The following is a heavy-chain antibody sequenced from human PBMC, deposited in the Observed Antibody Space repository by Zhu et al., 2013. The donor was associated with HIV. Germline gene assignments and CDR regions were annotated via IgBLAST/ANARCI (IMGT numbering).Heavy chain of an antibody. D-gene: IGHD6-6*01. CDR3: ARDLYSTSSRPFDI. J-gene: IGHJ3*02. CDR1: GYTFSSYD. CDR2: MNPKSDNA. V-gene: IGHV1-8*01. Sequence: QVQLVQSGAEVKNPGASVKVSCKASGYTFSSYDINWVRQATGQGLEWMGWMNPKSDNAGYAQKFQGRVTMTRNISISTAYMELRSLRSDDTAVYYCARDLYSTSSRPFDIWGQGTMVTVSS.